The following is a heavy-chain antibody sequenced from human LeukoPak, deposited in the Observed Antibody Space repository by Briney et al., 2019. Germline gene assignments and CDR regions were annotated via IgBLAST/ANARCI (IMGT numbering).Heavy chain of an antibody. V-gene: IGHV3-48*04. Sequence: GGSLRLSCAASGFTFSNAWMSWVHQAPGKGLEWVSYISSSSSTIYYADSVKGRFTISRDNAKNSLYLQMNSLRAEDTAVYYCARDRIAAAAHANWFDPWGQGTLVTVSS. CDR2: ISSSSSTI. D-gene: IGHD6-13*01. CDR1: GFTFSNAW. J-gene: IGHJ5*02. CDR3: ARDRIAAAAHANWFDP.